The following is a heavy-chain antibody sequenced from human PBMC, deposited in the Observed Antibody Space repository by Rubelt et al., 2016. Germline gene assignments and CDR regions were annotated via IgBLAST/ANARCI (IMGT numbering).Heavy chain of an antibody. J-gene: IGHJ4*02. CDR1: GGSISSSSYY. Sequence: QLQLQESGPGLVKPSETLSLTCTVSGGSISSSSYYWGWIRQPPGKGLEWIGYIYYTGSTNYNPSLKSRVTISRDTSKNQSSLELGAVTAADTAVYYCARGSSGYYCGWGQGTLVTVSS. V-gene: IGHV4-61*05. CDR3: ARGSSGYYCG. CDR2: IYYTGST. D-gene: IGHD3-22*01.